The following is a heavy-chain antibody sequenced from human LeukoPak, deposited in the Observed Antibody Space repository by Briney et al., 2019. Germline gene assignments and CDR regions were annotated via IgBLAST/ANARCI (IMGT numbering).Heavy chain of an antibody. J-gene: IGHJ4*02. CDR1: GGSISSSSYY. CDR3: ARQWRAGTAAYYFDY. V-gene: IGHV4-39*07. Sequence: SSETLSLTCTVSGGSISSSSYYWGWIRQPPGKGLEWIGSIYYSGSIYYNPSLKSRVTISVDTSKNQFSLKLSSVTAADTAVYYCARQWRAGTAAYYFDYWGQGTLVTVSS. D-gene: IGHD6-19*01. CDR2: IYYSGSI.